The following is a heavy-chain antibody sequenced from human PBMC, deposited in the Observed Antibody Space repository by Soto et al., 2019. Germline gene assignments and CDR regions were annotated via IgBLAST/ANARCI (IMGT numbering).Heavy chain of an antibody. V-gene: IGHV3-66*01. D-gene: IGHD3-10*01. CDR2: IDSGGST. J-gene: IGHJ4*02. Sequence: LRLSCEVTAFTVTTNYMSWVRQAPGKGLEWVSVIDSGGSTYYADSVKGRFTIARDNSNSTVYLQMSSLRVEDTAVYYCARDLLFPTMLCDWRQGTQVTVSS. CDR3: ARDLLFPTMLCD. CDR1: AFTVTTNY.